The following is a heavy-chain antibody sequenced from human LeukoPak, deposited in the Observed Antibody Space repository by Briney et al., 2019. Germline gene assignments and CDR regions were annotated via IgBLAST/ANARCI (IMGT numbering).Heavy chain of an antibody. D-gene: IGHD6-6*01. CDR3: ARDRTRGAGYSSSFFDAFDI. CDR2: IIPIFGTA. CDR1: GGTFSSYA. Sequence: SVKVSCKASGGTFSSYAISWVRQAPGQGLEWMGGIIPIFGTANYAQKFQGRVTITTDESTSTAYMELSSLRSEDTAVYYCARDRTRGAGYSSSFFDAFDIWGQGTMVTVSS. V-gene: IGHV1-69*05. J-gene: IGHJ3*02.